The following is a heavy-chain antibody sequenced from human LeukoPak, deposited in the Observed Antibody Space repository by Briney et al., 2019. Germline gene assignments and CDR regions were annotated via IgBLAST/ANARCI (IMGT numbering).Heavy chain of an antibody. J-gene: IGHJ5*02. CDR2: IDKKDKGYATAT. CDR3: TRDSGTYNWFDP. V-gene: IGHV3-73*01. CDR1: GFTFRGSA. Sequence: GGSLRLSRAASGFTFRGSAIHWVRQSSGKGLEWVGQIDKKDKGYATATAYAASVKGRFTISRDDSINTAYLQMKSLKTEDTALYNCTRDSGTYNWFDPWGQGTLVTVSS. D-gene: IGHD1-26*01.